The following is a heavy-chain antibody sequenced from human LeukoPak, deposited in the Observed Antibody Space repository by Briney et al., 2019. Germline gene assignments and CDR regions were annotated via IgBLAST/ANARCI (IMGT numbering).Heavy chain of an antibody. Sequence: GGSLRLSCTASGFTFGDYAMSWVRQAPGKGLEWVGFIRSKAYGGTTEYAASVEGRFTISRDDSKSIAYLQMNSLKTEDTAVYYCTRDNYDFWSGYYTGYYFDYWGQGTLVTVSS. V-gene: IGHV3-49*04. J-gene: IGHJ4*02. CDR3: TRDNYDFWSGYYTGYYFDY. CDR2: IRSKAYGGTT. D-gene: IGHD3-3*01. CDR1: GFTFGDYA.